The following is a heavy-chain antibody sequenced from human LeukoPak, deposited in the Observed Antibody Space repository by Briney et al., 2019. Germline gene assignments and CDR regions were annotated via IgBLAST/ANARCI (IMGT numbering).Heavy chain of an antibody. CDR3: AKGPHSYYGMDV. CDR2: INPNSGGT. Sequence: ASVKVSCKASGYTFTGYYMRWVRQAPGQGLEWMGWINPNSGGTNYAQKFQGRVTMTRDTSISTAYMELSRLRSDDTAVYYCAKGPHSYYGMDVWGQGTTVTVSS. CDR1: GYTFTGYY. J-gene: IGHJ6*02. V-gene: IGHV1-2*02.